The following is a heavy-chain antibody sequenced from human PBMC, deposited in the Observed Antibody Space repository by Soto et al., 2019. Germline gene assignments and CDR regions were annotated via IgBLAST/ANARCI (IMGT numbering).Heavy chain of an antibody. CDR2: IWYDGSNK. V-gene: IGHV3-33*01. Sequence: GGSLRLSCAASGFTFSSYGMHWVRQAPGKGLEWVAVIWYDGSNKYYADSVKGRFTISRDNSKNTLYLQMNSLRAEDTAVYYCARDLNYDILTGYLYWGQGTLVTV. J-gene: IGHJ4*02. CDR3: ARDLNYDILTGYLY. CDR1: GFTFSSYG. D-gene: IGHD3-9*01.